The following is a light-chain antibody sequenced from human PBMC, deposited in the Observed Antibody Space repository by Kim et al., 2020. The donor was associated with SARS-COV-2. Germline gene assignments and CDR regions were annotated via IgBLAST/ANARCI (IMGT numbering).Light chain of an antibody. CDR3: QQYHSSSPT. V-gene: IGKV1-5*01. Sequence: GDRVTITCRASQGISTWLAWYQQKPGKAPKVLIYDASSLESGVPSRFSGSGSGTEFTLTISSLQPDDFATYYCQQYHSSSPTFGQGTKVDIK. CDR2: DAS. J-gene: IGKJ1*01. CDR1: QGISTW.